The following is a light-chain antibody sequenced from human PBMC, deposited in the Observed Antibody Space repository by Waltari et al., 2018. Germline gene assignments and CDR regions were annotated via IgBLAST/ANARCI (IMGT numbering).Light chain of an antibody. J-gene: IGKJ4*01. CDR1: QIVSNIS. CDR3: QQYDGIVLT. Sequence: ELVFTQSPGTLSLSPGARAPLSCRARQIVSNISLSWYQQKPGQAPRLLIFGASNRATGIPDRFSGSGSGTDFTLTISRLEPEDFAVYYCQQYDGIVLTFGGGTKVEI. V-gene: IGKV3-20*01. CDR2: GAS.